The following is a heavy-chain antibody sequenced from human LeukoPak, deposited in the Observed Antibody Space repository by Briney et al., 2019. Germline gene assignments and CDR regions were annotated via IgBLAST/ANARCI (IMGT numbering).Heavy chain of an antibody. Sequence: ASVTVSCTASGYTFTSYYMHWVRQAPGQGLEWMGIINPSGGSTSYAQKFQGRVTMTRDTSTSTVYMELSSLRSEDTAVYYCARGVRRDGYNRHAFGIWGQGTMDTVSS. D-gene: IGHD5-24*01. J-gene: IGHJ3*02. CDR2: INPSGGST. CDR3: ARGVRRDGYNRHAFGI. CDR1: GYTFTSYY. V-gene: IGHV1-46*01.